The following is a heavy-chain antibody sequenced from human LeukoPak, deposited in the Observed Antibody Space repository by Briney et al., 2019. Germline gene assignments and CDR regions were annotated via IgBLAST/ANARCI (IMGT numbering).Heavy chain of an antibody. D-gene: IGHD3-10*01. CDR1: GYTFTSYG. CDR3: ARGEADYGSGSYYNSRYYYYYYMDV. CDR2: ISAYNGNT. Sequence: ASVEVSCKASGYTFTSYGISWVRQAPGQGLEWMGWISAYNGNTNYAQKLQGRVTMTTDTSTSTAYMELRSLRSDDTAVYYCARGEADYGSGSYYNSRYYYYYYMDVWGKGTTVTISS. J-gene: IGHJ6*03. V-gene: IGHV1-18*01.